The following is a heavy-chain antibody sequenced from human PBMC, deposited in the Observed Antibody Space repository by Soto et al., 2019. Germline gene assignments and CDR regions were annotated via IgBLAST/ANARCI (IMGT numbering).Heavy chain of an antibody. CDR1: GGPVSGDDLY. D-gene: IGHD3-22*01. J-gene: IGHJ6*02. CDR2: VYHTGTT. V-gene: IGHV4-31*02. Sequence: PSETLSLTCVVSGGPVSGDDLYWIWIRHLPGKGLEWIANVYHTGTTYYNPSLKSRVSMSVDTSQSQFSLILASVTAADTAVYYCARALVTDYNSRDYHYYFAMDVWGQGTSVTVSS. CDR3: ARALVTDYNSRDYHYYFAMDV.